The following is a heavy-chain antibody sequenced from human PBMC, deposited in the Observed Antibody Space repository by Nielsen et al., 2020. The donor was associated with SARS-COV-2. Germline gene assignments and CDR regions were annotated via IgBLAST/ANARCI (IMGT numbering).Heavy chain of an antibody. J-gene: IGHJ4*02. CDR1: GFTVSNTY. V-gene: IGHV3-66*01. CDR2: IYSGGIT. CDR3: ARDLDYGNGRFDS. Sequence: GGSLRLSCVASGFTVSNTYMSWVRQAPGKGLEWVSVIYSGGITYYADSVKGRFTFSRDNSKNTLYLQMDSLRAEDTAVYYCARDLDYGNGRFDSWGQGTLVTVSS. D-gene: IGHD4-11*01.